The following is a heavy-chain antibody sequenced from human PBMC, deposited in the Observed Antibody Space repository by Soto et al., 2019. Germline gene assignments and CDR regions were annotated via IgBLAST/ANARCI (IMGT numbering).Heavy chain of an antibody. CDR1: GFTVSSNY. D-gene: IGHD1-26*01. J-gene: IGHJ6*02. CDR3: ARDRVGVGATYYYYGMDV. CDR2: IYSGGST. Sequence: EVQLVESGGGLIQPGGSLRLSCAASGFTVSSNYMSWVRQAPGKGLEWVSVIYSGGSTYYADPVKGRFTISRDNSKNTLYLHLNRLRADDTAVYYCARDRVGVGATYYYYGMDVCGQGTTVTVSS. V-gene: IGHV3-53*01.